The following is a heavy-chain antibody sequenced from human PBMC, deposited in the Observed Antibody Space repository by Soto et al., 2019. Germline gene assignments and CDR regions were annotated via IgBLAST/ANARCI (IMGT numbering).Heavy chain of an antibody. Sequence: QVQLQESGPGLVKPSQTLSLTCTVSGGSINSGGYCWSWIRQHPGKGLDWIGCISYGGSTSYNPSLMSRVTISVATSKNPFSLKLPSVTAAVTAVYYCSRGILVWGQGALITVSS. CDR1: GGSINSGGYC. V-gene: IGHV4-31*03. CDR2: ISYGGST. J-gene: IGHJ4*02. D-gene: IGHD5-18*01. CDR3: SRGILV.